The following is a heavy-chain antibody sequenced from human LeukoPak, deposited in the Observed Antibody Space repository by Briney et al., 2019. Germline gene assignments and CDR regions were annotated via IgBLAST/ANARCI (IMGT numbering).Heavy chain of an antibody. CDR2: INPSGGST. J-gene: IGHJ5*02. Sequence: ASVKVSCKASGGTFSSYAISWVRQAPGQGLEWMGTINPSGGSTSYAQKFQGRVTMTRDTSTSTVYMQLSSLRSEDTAVYYCAREYRGPWGQGTLVTVSS. D-gene: IGHD1-26*01. V-gene: IGHV1-46*01. CDR1: GGTFSSYA. CDR3: AREYRGP.